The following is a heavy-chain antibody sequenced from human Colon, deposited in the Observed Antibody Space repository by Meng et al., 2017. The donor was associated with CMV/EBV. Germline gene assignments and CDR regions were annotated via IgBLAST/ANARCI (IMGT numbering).Heavy chain of an antibody. Sequence: LSGSGPPLAKPQQALTLTCIFSGFSLTTTGAGVARVRHPPGKAPEFRALIHWDDDKRYSPSLKNRLNTTKDTSKNQVVLSMTDLDPADTGTFYCARHSLTILTDWGQGALVTVSS. CDR1: GFSLTTTGAG. CDR3: ARHSLTILTD. V-gene: IGHV2-5*02. CDR2: IHWDDDK. J-gene: IGHJ4*02. D-gene: IGHD2-8*02.